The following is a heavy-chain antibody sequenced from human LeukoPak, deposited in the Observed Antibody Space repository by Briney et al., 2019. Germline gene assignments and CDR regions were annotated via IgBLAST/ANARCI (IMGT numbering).Heavy chain of an antibody. D-gene: IGHD3-22*01. J-gene: IGHJ4*02. CDR2: VSYDGSKK. CDR1: GFTFSSFS. CDR3: AKENYDSSGYYFDY. Sequence: GGSLRLSCAASGFTFSSFSMHWVRQAPGKGLEWVAVVSYDGSKKYYADSVKGRFTISRDNSKNTLYLQMNSLRAEDTAVYYCAKENYDSSGYYFDYWGQGTLVTVSS. V-gene: IGHV3-30-3*01.